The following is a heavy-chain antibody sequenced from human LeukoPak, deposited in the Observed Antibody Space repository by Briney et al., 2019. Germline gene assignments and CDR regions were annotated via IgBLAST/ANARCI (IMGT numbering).Heavy chain of an antibody. CDR2: IYYSGST. CDR3: ARTERLIAVAGFDY. CDR1: GGSISGSSYY. V-gene: IGHV4-39*01. Sequence: SETLSLTCTVSGGSISGSSYYWGWICQPPGKGLEWIGSIYYSGSTYYNPSLKSRVTISVDTSKNQFSLKLSSVTAADTAVYYCARTERLIAVAGFDYWGQGTLVTVSS. J-gene: IGHJ4*02. D-gene: IGHD6-19*01.